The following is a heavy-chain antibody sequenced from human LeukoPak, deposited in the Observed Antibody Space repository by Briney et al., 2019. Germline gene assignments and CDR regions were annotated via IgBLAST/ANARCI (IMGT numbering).Heavy chain of an antibody. Sequence: SVKVSCRASGGTFSSYAISWVRQAPGQGLEWMGRIIPILGIANYAQKFQGRVTITADKSTSTAYMELSSLRSEDTAVYYCARDGDGGNSDYWGQGTLVTVSS. CDR3: ARDGDGGNSDY. CDR1: GGTFSSYA. D-gene: IGHD4-23*01. J-gene: IGHJ4*02. CDR2: IIPILGIA. V-gene: IGHV1-69*04.